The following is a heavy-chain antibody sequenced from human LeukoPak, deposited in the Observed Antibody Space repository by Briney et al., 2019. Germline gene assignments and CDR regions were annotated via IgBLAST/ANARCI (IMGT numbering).Heavy chain of an antibody. V-gene: IGHV1-18*01. Sequence: ASVKVSCKASGYTFTSYGISWVRQAPGQGLEWMGWISAYNGNTNYAQKLQGRVTMTTDTSTSTAYMELRSLRSDDTAVYYCARERAGASGYYYYGMDVWGQGTTVTVSS. J-gene: IGHJ6*02. CDR1: GYTFTSYG. CDR2: ISAYNGNT. CDR3: ARERAGASGYYYYGMDV. D-gene: IGHD1-26*01.